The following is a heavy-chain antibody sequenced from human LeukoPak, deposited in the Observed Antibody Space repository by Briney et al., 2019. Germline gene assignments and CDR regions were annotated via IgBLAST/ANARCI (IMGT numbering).Heavy chain of an antibody. CDR3: ARSPRYYDILTGYYSDAFDI. V-gene: IGHV4-59*01. Sequence: PSETLSLTCTVSGGSISSYYWSWIRQPPGKGLEWIGYIYYSGSTNCNPSLKSRVTISVDTSKNQFSLKLSSVTAADTAVYYCARSPRYYDILTGYYSDAFDIWGQGTMVTVSS. J-gene: IGHJ3*02. CDR2: IYYSGST. D-gene: IGHD3-9*01. CDR1: GGSISSYY.